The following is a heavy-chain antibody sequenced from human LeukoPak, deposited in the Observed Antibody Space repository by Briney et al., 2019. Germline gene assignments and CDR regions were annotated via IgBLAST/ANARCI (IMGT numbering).Heavy chain of an antibody. CDR2: INHSGST. V-gene: IGHV4-34*01. CDR1: GGSFSGYY. CDR3: ARARPWYDILTGYFRAGKEDYFDY. J-gene: IGHJ4*02. D-gene: IGHD3-9*01. Sequence: SETLSPTCAVYGGSFSGYYWSWIRQPPGKGLEWIGEINHSGSTNYNPSLKSRVTISVDTSKNQFSLKLSSVTAADTAVYYCARARPWYDILTGYFRAGKEDYFDYWGQGTLVTVSS.